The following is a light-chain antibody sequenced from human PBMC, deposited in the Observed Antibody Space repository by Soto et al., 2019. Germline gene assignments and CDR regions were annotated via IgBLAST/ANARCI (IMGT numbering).Light chain of an antibody. CDR2: GNS. Sequence: QSVLTQPPSVSGAPGQRVTISCTGSSSNIGTGHDVHWYQQLPGTAPKLLIYGNSNRLSGVPDRFSGSKSGTSASLAITGLQAEDEADYYCQSYDSSLSGVIFGGGTKLTVL. J-gene: IGLJ2*01. CDR1: SSNIGTGHD. CDR3: QSYDSSLSGVI. V-gene: IGLV1-40*01.